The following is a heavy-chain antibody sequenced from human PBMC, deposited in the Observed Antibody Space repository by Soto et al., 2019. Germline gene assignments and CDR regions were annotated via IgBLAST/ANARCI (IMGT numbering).Heavy chain of an antibody. D-gene: IGHD6-13*01. CDR3: AKDSPDIAAATTEFDY. CDR1: GFTFSSYA. Sequence: GGSLRLSCAASGFTFSSYAMSWVRQAPGKGLEWVSAISGSGGSTYYADSVKGRFTISRDNSKNTLYLQMNSLRAEDTAVYYCAKDSPDIAAATTEFDYWGQGTLVTVSS. CDR2: ISGSGGST. V-gene: IGHV3-23*01. J-gene: IGHJ4*02.